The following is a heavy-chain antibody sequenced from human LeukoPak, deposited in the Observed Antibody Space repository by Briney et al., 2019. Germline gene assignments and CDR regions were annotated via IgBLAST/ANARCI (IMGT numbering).Heavy chain of an antibody. CDR2: IRYDGSNK. V-gene: IGHV3-30*02. CDR3: ARAAIAAVGTGAFDI. D-gene: IGHD6-13*01. J-gene: IGHJ3*02. CDR1: GFTFSSYG. Sequence: GGSLRLSCAASGFTFSSYGMHWVRQAPGKGLEWVAFIRYDGSNKYYADSVKGRFTISRDNSKNTLYLQMNSLRAEDTAVYYCARAAIAAVGTGAFDIWGQGTMVTVSS.